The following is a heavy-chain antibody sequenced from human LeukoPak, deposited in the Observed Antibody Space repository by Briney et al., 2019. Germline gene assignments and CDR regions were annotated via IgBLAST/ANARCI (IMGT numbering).Heavy chain of an antibody. V-gene: IGHV1-69*13. J-gene: IGHJ4*02. CDR3: ARGGTMIVFDY. D-gene: IGHD3-22*01. Sequence: ASVKVSCKASGGTFSSYAISWVRQAPGQGLEWMGGIIPIFGTANYAQKFQGRVTITADESTSTAYMGLSSLRSEDTAVYYCARGGTMIVFDYWGQGTLVTVSS. CDR2: IIPIFGTA. CDR1: GGTFSSYA.